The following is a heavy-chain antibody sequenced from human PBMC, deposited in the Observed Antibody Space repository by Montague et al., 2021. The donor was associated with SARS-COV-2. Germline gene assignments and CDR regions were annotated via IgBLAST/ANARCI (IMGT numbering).Heavy chain of an antibody. V-gene: IGHV4-31*03. CDR2: IYYSGST. Sequence: TLSLTCTVSGGSISSGGYYWSWIRQHPGKGLEWIGYIYYSGSTNYNPSLKSRVTISVDTSKDQFSLKLSSVTAADTAVYYCARVGRQQLVRLSGMDVWGQGTTVTVSS. J-gene: IGHJ6*02. CDR3: ARVGRQQLVRLSGMDV. CDR1: GGSISSGGYY. D-gene: IGHD6-13*01.